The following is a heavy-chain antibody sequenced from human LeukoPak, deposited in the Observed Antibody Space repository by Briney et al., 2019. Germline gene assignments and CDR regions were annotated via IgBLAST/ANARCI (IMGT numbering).Heavy chain of an antibody. CDR1: GGSFSGYY. V-gene: IGHV4-34*01. J-gene: IGHJ4*02. CDR3: ARLRRASYTYYYDSSGSLLFDY. Sequence: PSETLSLTCAVYGGSFSGYYWSWIRQPPGKGLEWIGEINHSGSTNYNPSLKSRVTISVDTSKNQFSLKLSSVTAADTAVYYCARLRRASYTYYYDSSGSLLFDYWGQGTLVTVSS. D-gene: IGHD3-22*01. CDR2: INHSGST.